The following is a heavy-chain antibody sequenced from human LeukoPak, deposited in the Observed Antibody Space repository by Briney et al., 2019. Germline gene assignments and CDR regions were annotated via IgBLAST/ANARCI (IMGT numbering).Heavy chain of an antibody. Sequence: GGSLRLSCAASGFTVSSNYMSWVRQAPGKGLEWVSVIYSGGNTYYADSVKGRFTISRDNAKNSLYLQMNSLRAEDTAVYYCARGVAQGYCSGGSCYGGYYYFDYWGQGTLVTVSS. CDR3: ARGVAQGYCSGGSCYGGYYYFDY. CDR1: GFTVSSNY. D-gene: IGHD2-15*01. J-gene: IGHJ4*02. CDR2: IYSGGNT. V-gene: IGHV3-66*01.